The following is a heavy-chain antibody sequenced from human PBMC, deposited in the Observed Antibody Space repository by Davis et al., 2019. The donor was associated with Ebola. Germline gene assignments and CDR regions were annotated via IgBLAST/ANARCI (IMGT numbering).Heavy chain of an antibody. CDR3: ARDKTGYSSSWYENGYGMDV. V-gene: IGHV3-21*01. Sequence: GESLNTPCAAPGFPLRRYSLNWVRQAPGQGLEWVSPIQSGGRINYADSAMGRFTISRDNAKNTLYLQMNSLRAEDTAVYYCARDKTGYSSSWYENGYGMDVWGQGTTVTVSS. CDR1: GFPLRRYS. J-gene: IGHJ6*02. D-gene: IGHD6-13*01. CDR2: IQSGGRI.